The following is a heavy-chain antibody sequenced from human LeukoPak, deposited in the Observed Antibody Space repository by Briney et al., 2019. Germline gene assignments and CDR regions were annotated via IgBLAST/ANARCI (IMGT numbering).Heavy chain of an antibody. CDR2: IIPIFGTA. J-gene: IGHJ5*02. Sequence: SVKVSCKASGGTFSSYAISWVRQAPGQGLEWMGGIIPIFGTANYAQKFQGRVTITADESTSTAYMELSSLRSEDTAVYYCARGSALNFNWFDPWGRGTLVTVSS. CDR1: GGTFSSYA. CDR3: ARGSALNFNWFDP. V-gene: IGHV1-69*01. D-gene: IGHD1-1*01.